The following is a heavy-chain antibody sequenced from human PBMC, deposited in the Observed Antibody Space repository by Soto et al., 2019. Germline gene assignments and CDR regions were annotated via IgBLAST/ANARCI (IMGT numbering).Heavy chain of an antibody. CDR3: AHYYNPTLTAPFDY. J-gene: IGHJ4*02. CDR1: GFSLSTSGVG. D-gene: IGHD2-21*02. V-gene: IGHV2-5*01. Sequence: GSGPTLVKPTQTLTLTCTFSGFSLSTSGVGVGWVRQPPGKALEWLALVYWNNDSRYRPSLRNRLTITKDTSKNQVVLTMTNMDPVDTATYYCAHYYNPTLTAPFDYWGPGTLVTVSS. CDR2: VYWNNDS.